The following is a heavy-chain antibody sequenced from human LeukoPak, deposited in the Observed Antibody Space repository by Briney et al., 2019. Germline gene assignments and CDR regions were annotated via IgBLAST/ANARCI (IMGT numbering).Heavy chain of an antibody. CDR3: ARGLEDRISIFGVVKFYYFDF. J-gene: IGHJ4*02. V-gene: IGHV4-34*01. CDR2: IDHSGSS. Sequence: PSETMSLTCAVYGGSFSNYYWTWIGQPPGKGLEWIGEIDHSGSSHYNPSLKSRVTISVDTSKHQLSLKLSSVTAADTAVYYCARGLEDRISIFGVVKFYYFDFWGQGTQVTVSS. CDR1: GGSFSNYY. D-gene: IGHD3-3*01.